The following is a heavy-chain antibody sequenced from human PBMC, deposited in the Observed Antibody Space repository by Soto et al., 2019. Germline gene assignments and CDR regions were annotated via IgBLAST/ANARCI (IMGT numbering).Heavy chain of an antibody. CDR2: IYYSGST. J-gene: IGHJ4*02. V-gene: IGHV4-31*03. CDR1: GGSISSGGYY. Sequence: RSLTCTVSGGSISSGGYYWSWIRQHPGKGLEWIGYIYYSGSTYYNPSLKSRVTISVDTSKNQFSLKLSSVTAADTAVYYCAREREGTYYSDSSGYSYFDYWGQGTLVTVSS. CDR3: AREREGTYYSDSSGYSYFDY. D-gene: IGHD3-22*01.